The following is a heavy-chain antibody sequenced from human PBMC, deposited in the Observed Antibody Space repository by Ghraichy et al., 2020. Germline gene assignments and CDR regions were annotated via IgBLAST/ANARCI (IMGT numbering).Heavy chain of an antibody. CDR3: AKQLKIFYYGMDV. Sequence: GGSLRLSCAASGFTFSSYAMNWVRQAPGKGLEWVSSISGSGGSTYYADSVKGRFTISRDNSKNTLYLQMNSLRAEDTAVYYCAKQLKIFYYGMDVWGQGTTVTLSS. V-gene: IGHV3-23*01. D-gene: IGHD1-1*01. J-gene: IGHJ6*02. CDR2: ISGSGGST. CDR1: GFTFSSYA.